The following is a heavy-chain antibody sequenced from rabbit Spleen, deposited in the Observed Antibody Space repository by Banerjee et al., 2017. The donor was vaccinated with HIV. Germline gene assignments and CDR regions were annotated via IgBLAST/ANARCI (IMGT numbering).Heavy chain of an antibody. CDR3: VRDTWHFKL. CDR2: IDPVFGST. Sequence: QEQLVESGGGLVQPGGSLKLSCKASGFDFSSYGVSWVRQASGKGLEWIGYIDPVFGSTYYASWVNGRFTISSHNAQNTLYLQLNSLTAADTATYFCVRDTWHFKLWGPGTLVTVS. CDR1: GFDFSSYG. V-gene: IGHV1S47*01. D-gene: IGHD3-1*01. J-gene: IGHJ4*01.